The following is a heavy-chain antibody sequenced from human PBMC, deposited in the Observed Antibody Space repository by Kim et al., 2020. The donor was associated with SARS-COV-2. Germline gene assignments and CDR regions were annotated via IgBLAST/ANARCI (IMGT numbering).Heavy chain of an antibody. V-gene: IGHV3-30*04. Sequence: GGSLRLSCAASGFTFSSYAMHWVRQAPGKGLEWVAVISYDGSNKYYADSVKGRFTISRDNSKNTLYLQMNSLRAEDTAVYYCARGSSWVLMITFGGVIDPEGYFDYWGQGTLVTVSS. CDR1: GFTFSSYA. J-gene: IGHJ4*02. D-gene: IGHD3-16*02. CDR3: ARGSSWVLMITFGGVIDPEGYFDY. CDR2: ISYDGSNK.